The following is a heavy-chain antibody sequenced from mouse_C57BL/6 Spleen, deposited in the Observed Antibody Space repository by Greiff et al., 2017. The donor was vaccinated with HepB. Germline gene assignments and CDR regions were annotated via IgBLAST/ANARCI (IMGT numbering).Heavy chain of an antibody. J-gene: IGHJ2*01. V-gene: IGHV1-5*01. D-gene: IGHD1-1*01. Sequence: VQLQQSGTVLARPGASVKMSCKTSGYTFTSYWMHWVKQRPGQGLEWIGAIYPGNSDTSYNQKFKGKAKLTAVTSASPAYMELSSLTNEDSAVYYCTRGENLGWPLRDYFDYWGQVTTLTVSS. CDR2: IYPGNSDT. CDR1: GYTFTSYW. CDR3: TRGENLGWPLRDYFDY.